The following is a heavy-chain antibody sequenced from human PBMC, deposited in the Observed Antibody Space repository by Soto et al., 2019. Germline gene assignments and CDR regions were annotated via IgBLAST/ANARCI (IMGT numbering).Heavy chain of an antibody. J-gene: IGHJ5*02. CDR3: ARGLSGVPARFDP. D-gene: IGHD2-2*01. CDR1: GFTFSSYS. CDR2: ISSSSSYI. V-gene: IGHV3-21*01. Sequence: PGGSLRLSCAASGFTFSSYSMNWVRQAPGKGLEWVSSISSSSSYIYYADSVKGRFTISRDNAKNSLYLQMNSLRAEDTAVYYCARGLSGVPARFDPWGQGTLVTVSS.